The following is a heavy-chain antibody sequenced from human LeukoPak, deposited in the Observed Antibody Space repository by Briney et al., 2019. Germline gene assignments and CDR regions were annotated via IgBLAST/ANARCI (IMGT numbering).Heavy chain of an antibody. J-gene: IGHJ4*02. CDR2: ISSSSSTI. D-gene: IGHD6-13*01. V-gene: IGHV3-48*01. Sequence: GGSLRLSCAASGFTFSSYSMNWVRQAPGKGLEWVSYISSSSSTIYYAVSVKGRFTISRDNAKNSLYLQMNSLRAEDTAVYYCARDPSSYSSSWYPLWGQGTLVTVSS. CDR1: GFTFSSYS. CDR3: ARDPSSYSSSWYPL.